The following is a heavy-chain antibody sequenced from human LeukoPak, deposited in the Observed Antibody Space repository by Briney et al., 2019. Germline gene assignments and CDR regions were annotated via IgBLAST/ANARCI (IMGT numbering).Heavy chain of an antibody. CDR3: ARITWELLGVGHYFDY. Sequence: GGSLRLSCVVSEFTFSSYWMSWVRRAPGKGLEWVANIKQDGSERYYVDSVEGRFTISRDNARNSLYLQMNRLRVEDTAVYYCARITWELLGVGHYFDYWGQGTLVTVSS. CDR2: IKQDGSER. D-gene: IGHD1-26*01. CDR1: EFTFSSYW. V-gene: IGHV3-7*01. J-gene: IGHJ4*02.